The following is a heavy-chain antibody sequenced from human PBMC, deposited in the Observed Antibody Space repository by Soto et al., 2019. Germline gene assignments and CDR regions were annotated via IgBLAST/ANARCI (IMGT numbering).Heavy chain of an antibody. CDR2: MNPNSGNT. Sequence: ASVKVSCKASGYTFTSYDINWVRQATGQGLEWMGWMNPNSGNTGYAQKLQGRVTMTRNTSISTAYMELSSLRSEDTAVYYCARDTEWELRPFVLMDVWGQGTTVTVSS. CDR3: ARDTEWELRPFVLMDV. D-gene: IGHD1-26*01. V-gene: IGHV1-8*01. J-gene: IGHJ6*02. CDR1: GYTFTSYD.